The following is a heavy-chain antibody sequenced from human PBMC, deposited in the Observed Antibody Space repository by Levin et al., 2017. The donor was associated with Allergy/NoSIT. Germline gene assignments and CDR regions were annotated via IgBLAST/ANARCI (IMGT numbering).Heavy chain of an antibody. CDR1: GFTFSSYG. J-gene: IGHJ4*02. CDR3: AKGGLELPEY. Sequence: GGSLRLSCAASGFTFSSYGMHWVRQAPGKGLEWVAVISYDGSNKYYADSVKGRFTISRDNSKNTLYLQMNSLRAEDTAVYYCAKGGLELPEYWGQGTLVTVSS. V-gene: IGHV3-30*18. CDR2: ISYDGSNK. D-gene: IGHD1-7*01.